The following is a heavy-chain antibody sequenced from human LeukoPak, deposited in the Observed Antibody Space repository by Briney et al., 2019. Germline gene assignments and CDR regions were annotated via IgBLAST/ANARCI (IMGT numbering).Heavy chain of an antibody. J-gene: IGHJ3*02. CDR2: ISPYNGDT. V-gene: IGHV1-18*01. CDR1: GYTFTSYG. D-gene: IGHD1-26*01. CDR3: ARASSGSFDDAFDI. Sequence: GASVKVSCKASGYTFTSYGISWVRQAPGQGLEWMGWISPYNGDTDYAQKLQGRVTMTTDTSTSTAYMELRSLRSDDTAVYYCARASSGSFDDAFDIWGQGTMVTVSS.